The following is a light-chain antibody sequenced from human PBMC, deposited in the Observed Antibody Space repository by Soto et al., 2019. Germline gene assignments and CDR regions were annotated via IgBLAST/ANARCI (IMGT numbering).Light chain of an antibody. CDR2: GAS. Sequence: EIVLTQSPGTLSLSPVDRTTLSCRASQSISINLAWYQHKPGQAPRLLIHGASTRATGVPARISGSGSGTEFTLTISSLQSEDFAVYYCQQFRNWPWTFGQGTKVDIK. CDR3: QQFRNWPWT. J-gene: IGKJ1*01. CDR1: QSISIN. V-gene: IGKV3D-15*01.